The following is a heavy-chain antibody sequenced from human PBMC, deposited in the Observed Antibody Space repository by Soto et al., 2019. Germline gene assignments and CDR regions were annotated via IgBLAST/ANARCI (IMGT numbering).Heavy chain of an antibody. D-gene: IGHD6-6*01. V-gene: IGHV1-2*02. CDR1: GYTFSDYY. Sequence: ASVKVSCKASGYTFSDYYMHWVRQAPGQGLEWMGWINPNSGGTNYAQKFQGRVTMTRDTSISTAYMELGELSSVDTALYYCARDQVLYSSSSRLPPGPIDYWGQGTLVTVSS. J-gene: IGHJ4*02. CDR2: INPNSGGT. CDR3: ARDQVLYSSSSRLPPGPIDY.